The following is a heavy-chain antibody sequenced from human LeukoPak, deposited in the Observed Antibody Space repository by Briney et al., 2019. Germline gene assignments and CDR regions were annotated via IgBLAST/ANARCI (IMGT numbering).Heavy chain of an antibody. V-gene: IGHV3-48*01. CDR2: ISSSSSTI. CDR1: GFTFSSYS. D-gene: IGHD3-3*01. J-gene: IGHJ4*02. CDR3: ARRITIFGVVTSFDY. Sequence: HAGGSLRLSCAASGFTFSSYSMNWVRQAPGKGLEWVSYISSSSSTIYYADSVKGRFTISRDNAKNSLYLQMNSLRAEDTAVYYCARRITIFGVVTSFDYWGQGTLVTVSS.